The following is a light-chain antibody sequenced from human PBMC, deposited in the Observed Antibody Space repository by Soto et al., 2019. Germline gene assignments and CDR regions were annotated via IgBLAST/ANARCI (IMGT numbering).Light chain of an antibody. Sequence: QSVLTQPPSASGTPGQRVTISCSGSRSNIGNNAVSWYQQFPGTAPKLLIYNNNQRPSGVPDRFSGSKSGTSASLAISGLQSEDEADYYWAAWDDSLNARGVFGGGTKLTV. J-gene: IGLJ3*02. CDR2: NNN. V-gene: IGLV1-44*01. CDR3: AAWDDSLNARGV. CDR1: RSNIGNNA.